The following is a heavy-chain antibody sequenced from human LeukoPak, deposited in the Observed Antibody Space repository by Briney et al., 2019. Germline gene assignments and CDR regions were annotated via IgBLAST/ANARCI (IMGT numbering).Heavy chain of an antibody. CDR1: GGSISSGGYY. J-gene: IGHJ4*02. CDR2: IYYSGST. CDR3: ARSGIAVAASVDY. Sequence: KASQTLSLTCTVSGGSISSGGYYWSWIRQHPEKSLEWIGYIYYSGSTYYNPSLKSLVTISVDTSKNQFSLKLSSVTAADTAVYYCARSGIAVAASVDYWGQGTLVTVSS. V-gene: IGHV4-31*01. D-gene: IGHD6-19*01.